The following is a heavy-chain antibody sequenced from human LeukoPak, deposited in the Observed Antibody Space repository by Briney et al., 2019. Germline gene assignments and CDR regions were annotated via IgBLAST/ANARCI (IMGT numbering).Heavy chain of an antibody. Sequence: GGSLRLSCAASGFTFSGYSMSWVRQAPGKGLEWVAGLGRTGEYKYYADSVKGRFTISRDNSKNTLYLQMNSLRAEDTAVYYCAKDLGATNWFDPWGQGTLVTVSS. CDR1: GFTFSGYS. CDR3: AKDLGATNWFDP. D-gene: IGHD1-1*01. J-gene: IGHJ5*02. CDR2: LGRTGEYK. V-gene: IGHV3-23*01.